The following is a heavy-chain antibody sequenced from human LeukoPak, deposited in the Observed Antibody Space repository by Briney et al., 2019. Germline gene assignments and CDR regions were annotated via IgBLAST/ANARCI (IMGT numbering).Heavy chain of an antibody. CDR1: GFTFSSYS. Sequence: PGGSLRLSCAASGFTFSSYSMNGLRQAPGKGLEWVSSISSGSSYTYYGDSVKGRFTISRDNTKKSLYLQMNSLRAEDTAVYYCAREDQGSSWYLGHSDAFDIWGQGTMVTVSS. CDR2: ISSGSSYT. D-gene: IGHD6-13*01. J-gene: IGHJ3*02. CDR3: AREDQGSSWYLGHSDAFDI. V-gene: IGHV3-21*01.